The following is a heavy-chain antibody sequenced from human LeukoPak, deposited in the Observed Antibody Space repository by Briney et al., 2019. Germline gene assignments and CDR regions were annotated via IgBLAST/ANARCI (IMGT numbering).Heavy chain of an antibody. CDR1: GGSISSYY. CDR3: ARGVTMVRGVPWYYYYGMDV. J-gene: IGHJ6*02. CDR2: IYYSGST. Sequence: NASETLSLTCTVSGGSISSYYWSWIRQPPGKGLEWIGYIYYSGSTNYNPSLKSRVTISVDTSKNQFSLKLSSVTAEDTAVYYCARGVTMVRGVPWYYYYGMDVWGQGTTVTVSS. D-gene: IGHD3-10*01. V-gene: IGHV4-59*01.